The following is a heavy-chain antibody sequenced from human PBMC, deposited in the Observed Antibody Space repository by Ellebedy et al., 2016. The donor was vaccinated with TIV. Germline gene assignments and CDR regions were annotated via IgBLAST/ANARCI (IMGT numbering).Heavy chain of an antibody. CDR2: IYYSGST. Sequence: SETLSLXXTVSGGSISSGGYYWSWIRQHPGKGLEWIGYIYYSGSTYYNPSLKSRVTISVDTSKNQFSLKLSSVTAADTAVYYCARDQLGSGSYNDAFDIWGQGTMVTVSS. J-gene: IGHJ3*02. CDR1: GGSISSGGYY. CDR3: ARDQLGSGSYNDAFDI. D-gene: IGHD3-10*02. V-gene: IGHV4-31*03.